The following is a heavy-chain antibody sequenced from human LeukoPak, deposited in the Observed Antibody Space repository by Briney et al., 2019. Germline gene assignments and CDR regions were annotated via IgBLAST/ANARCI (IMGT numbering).Heavy chain of an antibody. V-gene: IGHV3-66*01. CDR3: ARDKVGYTYGYVRAHYGMDV. D-gene: IGHD5-18*01. CDR1: GFNVSNNY. J-gene: IGHJ6*02. CDR2: TYSGGST. Sequence: QPGGSLRLSCVASGFNVSNNYMSWVRQAPGKGLEWVSVTYSGGSTNYADSVKGRFIISRDNSKSTLFLQMNSLRAEDTAVYYCARDKVGYTYGYVRAHYGMDVWGQGTTVIVSS.